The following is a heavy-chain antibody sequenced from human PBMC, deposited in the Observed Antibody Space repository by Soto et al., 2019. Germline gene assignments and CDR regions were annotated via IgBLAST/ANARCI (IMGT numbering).Heavy chain of an antibody. CDR3: ARRWGRSFDY. D-gene: IGHD2-15*01. V-gene: IGHV4-59*08. J-gene: IGHJ4*02. CDR1: GGSISSYY. Sequence: SETLSLTCTVSGGSISSYYWSWIRQPPGKGLEWIGYIYYSGSTNYNPSLKSRVTISVDTSKNQFSLKLSSVTSADTAVYYCARRWGRSFDYWGQGTLVTVS. CDR2: IYYSGST.